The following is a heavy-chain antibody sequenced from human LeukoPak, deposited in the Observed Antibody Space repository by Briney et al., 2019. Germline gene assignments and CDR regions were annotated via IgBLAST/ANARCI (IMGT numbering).Heavy chain of an antibody. CDR2: INHSGST. CDR3: ASTAAGTNY. V-gene: IGHV4-39*07. Sequence: SETLSLTCTVSGGSISSGSYYWRWIRQPPGKGLEWIGEINHSGSTNYNPSLKSRVTISVDTSKNQFSLKLSSVTAADTAVYYCASTAAGTNYWGQGTLVTVSS. J-gene: IGHJ4*02. D-gene: IGHD6-13*01. CDR1: GGSISSGSYY.